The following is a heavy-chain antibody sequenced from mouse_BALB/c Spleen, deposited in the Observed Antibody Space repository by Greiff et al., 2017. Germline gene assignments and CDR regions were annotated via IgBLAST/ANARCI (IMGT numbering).Heavy chain of an antibody. CDR2: INPSNGGT. D-gene: IGHD1-2*01. CDR3: TTTATGFAY. Sequence: VQLQQSGAELVKPGASVKLSCTASGYTFTSYYLYWVKQRPGQGLEWIGEINPSNGGTNCNEKFKSKATLTVDKSSSTAYMQLSSLTSEDSAVYCCTTTATGFAYWGQGTLVTVSA. J-gene: IGHJ3*01. V-gene: IGHV1S81*02. CDR1: GYTFTSYY.